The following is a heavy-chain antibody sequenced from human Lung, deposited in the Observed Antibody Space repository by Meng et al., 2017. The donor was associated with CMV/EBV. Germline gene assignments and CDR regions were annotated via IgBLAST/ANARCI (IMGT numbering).Heavy chain of an antibody. CDR1: GFAFSSYG. Sequence: GESXKISXTASGFAFSSYGMHWVRQAPGKGLEWVAVIWYDGSNKYFADSVKGRFTVSRDNSRNMLYLHMNRLRADDTAVYYCAKDIVSTINPGAFDVWGQGXMVTVSS. V-gene: IGHV3-33*06. CDR2: IWYDGSNK. CDR3: AKDIVSTINPGAFDV. D-gene: IGHD5/OR15-5a*01. J-gene: IGHJ3*01.